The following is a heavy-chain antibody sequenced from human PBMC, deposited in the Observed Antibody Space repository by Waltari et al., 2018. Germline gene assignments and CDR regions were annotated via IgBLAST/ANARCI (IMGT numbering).Heavy chain of an antibody. D-gene: IGHD3-22*01. J-gene: IGHJ5*02. CDR2: IRGSGVRT. V-gene: IGHV3-23*04. Sequence: EVQLVESGGGLVQPGGSLRLSCAASGFTFSSYAMSWVRQAPGKGREWGSVIRGSGVRTYSANSVKGRFTISRDNSKNTLYLQMNSLRTEDTAVYYCAKDSRNYYDSSGWFDPWGQGTLVTVSS. CDR3: AKDSRNYYDSSGWFDP. CDR1: GFTFSSYA.